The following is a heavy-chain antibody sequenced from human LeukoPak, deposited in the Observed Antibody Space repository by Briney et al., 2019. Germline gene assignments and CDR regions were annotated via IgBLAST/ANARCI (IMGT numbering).Heavy chain of an antibody. CDR3: ATVGPIVGAHYYYYYYMDV. J-gene: IGHJ6*03. Sequence: ASVEISCKVSGYTFTDYYMHWVQQAPGKGLEWMGLVDPEDGETIYAEKFQGRVTITADTSTDTAYMELSSLRSEDTAVYYCATVGPIVGAHYYYYYYMDVWGKGTTVTVSS. CDR1: GYTFTDYY. V-gene: IGHV1-69-2*01. CDR2: VDPEDGET. D-gene: IGHD1-26*01.